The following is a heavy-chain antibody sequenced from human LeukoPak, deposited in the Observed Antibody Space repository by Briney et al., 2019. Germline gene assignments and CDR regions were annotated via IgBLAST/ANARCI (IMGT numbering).Heavy chain of an antibody. J-gene: IGHJ6*03. CDR3: ARGAFGVFPPATYYYYMDV. Sequence: SVKVSCKASGGTFGRYVISWVRQAPGQGLEWMGGIIPIFGTANYAQKFQGRVTITADESTITAHMELSSLRSEDTAVYYCARGAFGVFPPATYYYYMDVWGKGTTVTVSS. V-gene: IGHV1-69*13. CDR2: IIPIFGTA. CDR1: GGTFGRYV. D-gene: IGHD3-3*01.